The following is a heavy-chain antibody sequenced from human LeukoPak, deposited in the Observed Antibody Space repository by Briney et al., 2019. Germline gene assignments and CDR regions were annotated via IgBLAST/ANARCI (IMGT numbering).Heavy chain of an antibody. CDR1: GFTFSSYW. J-gene: IGHJ3*01. V-gene: IGHV3-74*01. D-gene: IGHD3-16*01. Sequence: GGSLRLSCAASGFTFSSYWMHWVRQAPGKGLVWVSRIKTDGSNTNYADSVKGRFAISRDNAKNTLYLQMSSLRAEDTAVYYCARDFLHLGGWGQGTMVTVSS. CDR3: ARDFLHLGG. CDR2: IKTDGSNT.